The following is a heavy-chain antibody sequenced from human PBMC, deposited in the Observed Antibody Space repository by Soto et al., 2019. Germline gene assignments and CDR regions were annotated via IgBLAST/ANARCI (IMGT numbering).Heavy chain of an antibody. Sequence: SETLSLTCTVSGGSISSSSYYWGWIRQPPGKGLEWIGSIYYSGSTYYNPSLKSRVTISVDTSKNQFSLKLSSVTAADTAVYYCARDNIDIKLWGQGTLVTVSS. CDR2: IYYSGST. J-gene: IGHJ4*02. CDR1: GGSISSSSYY. CDR3: ARDNIDIKL. V-gene: IGHV4-39*02. D-gene: IGHD3-9*01.